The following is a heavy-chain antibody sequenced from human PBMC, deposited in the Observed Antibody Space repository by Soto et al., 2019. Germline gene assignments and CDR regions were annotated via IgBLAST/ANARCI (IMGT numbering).Heavy chain of an antibody. J-gene: IGHJ5*02. Sequence: EVRLVESGGGLVQPGGSLRLSCAASGFSFSDSWMSWVRQAPGKGLEWVANINQDASERHYVASVNGGFTIARDNAKNSLLLQMASLRAEETAVYCGARDSTRNSLDHWGQGTLVTVS. CDR1: GFSFSDSW. V-gene: IGHV3-7*01. CDR2: INQDASER. CDR3: ARDSTRNSLDH. D-gene: IGHD5-18*01.